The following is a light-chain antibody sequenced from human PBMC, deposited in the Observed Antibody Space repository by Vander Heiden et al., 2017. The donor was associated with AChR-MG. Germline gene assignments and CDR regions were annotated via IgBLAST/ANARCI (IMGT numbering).Light chain of an antibody. CDR1: QSVSSSY. CDR3: QQYGSSPLT. Sequence: EIVLTQSPGTLSLSPGERATLSCRASQSVSSSYLAWYQQKPGQGPRLLIYGASSRATGIPDRFSGSGSGSDFTLTISRLEPEDFAVYYCQQYGSSPLTFGGRTKVEIK. J-gene: IGKJ4*01. V-gene: IGKV3-20*01. CDR2: GAS.